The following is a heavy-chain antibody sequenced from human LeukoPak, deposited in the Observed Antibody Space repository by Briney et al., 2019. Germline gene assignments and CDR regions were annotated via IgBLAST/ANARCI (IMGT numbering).Heavy chain of an antibody. J-gene: IGHJ4*01. CDR3: ARDSSLGYCSSTSCYVDY. V-gene: IGHV3-11*06. D-gene: IGHD2-2*01. CDR2: ISSSSSHT. Sequence: GGSLRLSCAAPGFTSSDYYMSWIRQAPGKGLEWVSYISSSSSHTNYADSVKGRVTISRDNAKNSLYLQMNSLRAEDTAVYYCARDSSLGYCSSTSCYVDYWGQGTLVTVSS. CDR1: GFTSSDYY.